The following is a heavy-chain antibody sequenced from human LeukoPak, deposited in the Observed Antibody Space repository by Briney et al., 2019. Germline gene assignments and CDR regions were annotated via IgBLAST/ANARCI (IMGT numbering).Heavy chain of an antibody. CDR1: GFTFSSYA. Sequence: PGGSLRLSCAASGFTFSSYAMSWVRQAPGKGLEWVSAISGSGGSTYYADSVKGRFTIARDNSKNTLYLEMNRRRAEGTAVYYCAKSGGYNAWGIDYWGQGTLVTVSS. J-gene: IGHJ4*02. CDR2: ISGSGGST. V-gene: IGHV3-23*01. CDR3: AKSGGYNAWGIDY. D-gene: IGHD5-24*01.